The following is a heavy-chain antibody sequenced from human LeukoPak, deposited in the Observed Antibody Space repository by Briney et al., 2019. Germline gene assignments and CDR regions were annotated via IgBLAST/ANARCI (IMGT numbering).Heavy chain of an antibody. CDR3: ARAPMIVVVFPPRLDF. Sequence: ASVKVSCKTSGYTFTGSYMHWVRQAPGQGLEWMGWINPNTGGTNYAQKFQGRVTMTSDTSISTAYMELSSLKSDDTAMYYCARAPMIVVVFPPRLDFWGQGTLVTVSS. CDR2: INPNTGGT. V-gene: IGHV1-2*02. D-gene: IGHD3-22*01. J-gene: IGHJ4*02. CDR1: GYTFTGSY.